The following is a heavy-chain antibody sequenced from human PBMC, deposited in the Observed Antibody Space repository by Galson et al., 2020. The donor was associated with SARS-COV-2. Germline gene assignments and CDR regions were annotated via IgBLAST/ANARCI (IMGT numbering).Heavy chain of an antibody. CDR1: GFTFSSYA. D-gene: IGHD5-12*01. J-gene: IGHJ4*02. V-gene: IGHV3-23*01. CDR3: AKEMATIGYFDY. CDR2: ISGSGGST. Sequence: GESLKISCAASGFTFSSYAMSWVRQAPGKGLEWVSVISGSGGSTYYADSVKGRFTISRDNSKNTLYLQMNSLRAEDTAVYYCAKEMATIGYFDYWGQGTLVTVSS.